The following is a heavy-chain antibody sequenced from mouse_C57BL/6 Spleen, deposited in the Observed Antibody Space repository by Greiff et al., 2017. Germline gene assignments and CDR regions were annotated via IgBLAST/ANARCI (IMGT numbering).Heavy chain of an antibody. Sequence: VQLQESGSELRSPGSSVKLSCKDFDSEVFPIAYMSWVRQKPGHGFEWIGGILPSIGRTIYGEKFEDKATLDADTLSNTAYLELNSLTSEDSAIYYCAREVVVRGYFDVWGTGTTVTVSS. D-gene: IGHD1-1*01. CDR2: ILPSIGRT. CDR3: AREVVVRGYFDV. V-gene: IGHV15-2*01. CDR1: DSEVFPIAY. J-gene: IGHJ1*03.